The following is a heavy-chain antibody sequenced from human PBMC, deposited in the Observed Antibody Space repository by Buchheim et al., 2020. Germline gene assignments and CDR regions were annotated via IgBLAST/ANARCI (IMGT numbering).Heavy chain of an antibody. CDR1: GFTLTGYY. CDR3: ARTSSFDY. J-gene: IGHJ4*02. CDR2: INPDSGGT. Sequence: QVQLVQSGAEVKKPGASVKVSCKASGFTLTGYYMHWVRQAPGQGLEWMGWINPDSGGTNYAQKFQGRVTMTRDPSINAAYLELSSLTSDDSAVYYCARTSSFDYWGQGTL. V-gene: IGHV1-2*02.